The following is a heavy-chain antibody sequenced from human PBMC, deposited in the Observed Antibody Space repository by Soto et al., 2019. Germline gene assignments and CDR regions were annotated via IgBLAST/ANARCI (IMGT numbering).Heavy chain of an antibody. CDR1: GYSFTSYW. D-gene: IGHD4-17*01. CDR2: INPDTGDS. V-gene: IGHV1-2*02. J-gene: IGHJ4*02. Sequence: PGESLKISCKGSGYSFTSYWIGWVRLAPGQGLEWMGWINPDTGDSEYGQKFQGRVTLTRDTSMTTAYMELSSLTSDDTAIYFCARVRYGDFSFQYWGQGTPVTVSS. CDR3: ARVRYGDFSFQY.